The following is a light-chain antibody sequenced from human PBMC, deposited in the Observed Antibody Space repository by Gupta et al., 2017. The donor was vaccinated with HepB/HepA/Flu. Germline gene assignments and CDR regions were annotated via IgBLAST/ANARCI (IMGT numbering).Light chain of an antibody. V-gene: IGLV3-19*01. J-gene: IGLJ2*01. CDR1: SLRSYY. CDR3: NSRDSSGNHLV. Sequence: SSELTQDPAVSVALGQTVRITCQGDSLRSYYASWYQQKPGQAPVLVIYGKNNRPSGIPDRFSGSSSGNTASLTITGAQAEDEADYDCNSRDSSGNHLVFGGGTKLTGL. CDR2: GKN.